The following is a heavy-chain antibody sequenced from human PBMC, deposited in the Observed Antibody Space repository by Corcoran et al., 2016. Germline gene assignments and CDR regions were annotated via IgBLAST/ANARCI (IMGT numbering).Heavy chain of an antibody. CDR1: GGPISSGGYY. CDR3: ARSSVPAATRSGRGGAFDI. Sequence: QVQLQESGPGLVKPSQTLSLTCTVSGGPISSGGYYWSWIRQHPGKGLEWIGYIYYSGSTYYNPSLKSRVTISVDTSKNQFSLKLSSVTAADTAVYYCARSSVPAATRSGRGGAFDIWGQGTMVTVSS. V-gene: IGHV4-31*03. J-gene: IGHJ3*02. D-gene: IGHD2-2*01. CDR2: IYYSGST.